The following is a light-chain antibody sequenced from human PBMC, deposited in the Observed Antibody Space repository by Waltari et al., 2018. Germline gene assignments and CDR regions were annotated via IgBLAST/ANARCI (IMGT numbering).Light chain of an antibody. Sequence: DIQMTQSPSSLSASVGDRVTITCRATQSISSYLNWYQQKPGKAPKLLIYDASSLQSGAPSRFSGSGSGTDFTLTISSLQPEDFATYYCQQYYTPPWTFGQGTKVEI. CDR2: DAS. CDR3: QQYYTPPWT. J-gene: IGKJ1*01. CDR1: QSISSY. V-gene: IGKV1-39*01.